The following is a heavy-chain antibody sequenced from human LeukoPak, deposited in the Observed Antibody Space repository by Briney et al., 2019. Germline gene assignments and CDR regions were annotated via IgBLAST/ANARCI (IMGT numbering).Heavy chain of an antibody. CDR2: ISWNDDK. J-gene: IGHJ4*02. Sequence: SGPTLVNPTQPLTLTCTFSGFSLSTSGVGVGWIRQPPEKALEWLALISWNDDKRYSPSLKSRLTITKDTSKNQVVLTMTNVDPVDTATYYCAHHLDSSGTFDYWGQGTLVTVSS. D-gene: IGHD3-22*01. CDR1: GFSLSTSGVG. V-gene: IGHV2-5*01. CDR3: AHHLDSSGTFDY.